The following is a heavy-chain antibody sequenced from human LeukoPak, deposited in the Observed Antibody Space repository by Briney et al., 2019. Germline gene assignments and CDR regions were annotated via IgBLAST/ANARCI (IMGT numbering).Heavy chain of an antibody. V-gene: IGHV3-7*05. CDR3: VREWRQQLALEY. J-gene: IGHJ4*02. CDR1: GFTLSGYW. Sequence: GGSLRLSCAASGFTLSGYWMSWVRQAPGKGLEWVANIKYDGGEKYYVGSVKGRFTISRDNAKDSVYLQMNSLTVEDTAVYYCVREWRQQLALEYWGQGTLVTVSS. D-gene: IGHD6-6*01. CDR2: IKYDGGEK.